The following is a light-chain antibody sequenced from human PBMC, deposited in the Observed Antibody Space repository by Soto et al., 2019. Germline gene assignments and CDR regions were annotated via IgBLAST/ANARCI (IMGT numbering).Light chain of an antibody. CDR3: MQLSHLPWT. J-gene: IGKJ1*01. Sequence: EIVMTQTPLSAPVTLGKSASISCRSSQSLVHSDRNTYLSWFHQRPGHPPRLLIYKVSKRFSGVPDRFGGSGSGTYFTQKIDRVEADDVGLYYCMQLSHLPWTFGQGTKVDIK. CDR1: QSLVHSDRNTY. V-gene: IGKV2-24*01. CDR2: KVS.